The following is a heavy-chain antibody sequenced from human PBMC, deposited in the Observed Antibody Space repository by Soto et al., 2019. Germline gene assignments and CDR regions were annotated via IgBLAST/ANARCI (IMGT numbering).Heavy chain of an antibody. CDR1: GRSISSGGYY. J-gene: IGHJ6*01. Sequence: QVQLQESGPGLVKPSQTLSLTCTVSGRSISSGGYYWSWIRQHPGKGLEWIGYIYYSGSTYYNPSLKCRVTIPVDTAKSQFSLKLGSVTAADTAGYYCARDPPYSSGWYFVMDVWGQGTTVTVSS. D-gene: IGHD6-19*01. CDR3: ARDPPYSSGWYFVMDV. CDR2: IYYSGST. V-gene: IGHV4-31*03.